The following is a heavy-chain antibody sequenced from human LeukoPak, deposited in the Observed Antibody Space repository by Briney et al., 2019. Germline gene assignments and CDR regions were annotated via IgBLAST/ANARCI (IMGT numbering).Heavy chain of an antibody. CDR1: GFTFSSYW. Sequence: GGSLRLSCAASGFTFSSYWMSWVRQAPGKGLEWVAKIKQDGSEKYYVDSVKGRFTISRDNAKNSLYPQMNSLRAEDTAVYYCAREKQPSYFGYWGQGTLVTVSS. V-gene: IGHV3-7*01. J-gene: IGHJ4*02. D-gene: IGHD6-13*01. CDR2: IKQDGSEK. CDR3: AREKQPSYFGY.